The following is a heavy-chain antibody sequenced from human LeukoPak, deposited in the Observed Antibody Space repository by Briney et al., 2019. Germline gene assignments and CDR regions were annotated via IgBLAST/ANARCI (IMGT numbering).Heavy chain of an antibody. CDR3: AKALYGDTPKAFDY. V-gene: IGHV3-30*02. D-gene: IGHD4-17*01. CDR1: GFTFSTYD. J-gene: IGHJ4*02. CDR2: IRYDGSNK. Sequence: PGGSLRLSCAASGFTFSTYDMHWVRQAPGKGLEWMAFIRYDGSNKYYADSVKGRFTISRDNSQNTLFLQMNSLRAEDTAMYYCAKALYGDTPKAFDYWGQGTLVTVSS.